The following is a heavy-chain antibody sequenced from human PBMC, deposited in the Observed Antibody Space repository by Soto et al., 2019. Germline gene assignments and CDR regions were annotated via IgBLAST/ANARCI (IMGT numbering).Heavy chain of an antibody. CDR2: IYHSGST. CDR1: GYSISSGYY. CDR3: ARDPLTIFGVVIIPGYFDY. Sequence: SETLSLTCAVSGYSISSGYYWGWIRQPPGKGLEWIGSIYHSGSTYYDPSLKSRVTISVDTSKNQFSLKLSSVTAADTAVYYCARDPLTIFGVVIIPGYFDYWGQGTLGTVAS. D-gene: IGHD3-3*01. J-gene: IGHJ4*02. V-gene: IGHV4-38-2*02.